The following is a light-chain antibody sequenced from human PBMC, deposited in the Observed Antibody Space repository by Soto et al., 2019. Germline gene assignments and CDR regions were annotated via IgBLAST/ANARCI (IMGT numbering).Light chain of an antibody. Sequence: DIQMTQSPSTLSASVGDRVTITCRASQYITTYLNWYQHKPGTAPKLLIYGASSLQSGVPSRFSGNGSGTDFTLTISSLQPEDFATYYCQQSFSVPLTFGGGTKVDIK. CDR2: GAS. CDR3: QQSFSVPLT. J-gene: IGKJ4*01. CDR1: QYITTY. V-gene: IGKV1-39*01.